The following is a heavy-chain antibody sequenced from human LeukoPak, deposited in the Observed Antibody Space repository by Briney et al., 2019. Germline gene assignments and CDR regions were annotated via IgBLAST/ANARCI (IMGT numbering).Heavy chain of an antibody. V-gene: IGHV3-7*01. J-gene: IGHJ1*01. CDR2: IKQDGSEK. D-gene: IGHD3-22*01. Sequence: GGSLRLPCAASGFTFSSYWMSWVRQAPGKGLEWVANIKQDGSEKYCVDSVKGRFTISRDNAKNSLYLQMNSLRAEDTAVYYCAREEPYYYDSSGYLHSWGQGTLVTVSS. CDR3: AREEPYYYDSSGYLHS. CDR1: GFTFSSYW.